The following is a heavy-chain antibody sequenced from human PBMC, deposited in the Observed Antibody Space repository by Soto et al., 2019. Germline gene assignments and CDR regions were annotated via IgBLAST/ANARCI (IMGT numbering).Heavy chain of an antibody. D-gene: IGHD6-19*01. J-gene: IGHJ4*02. CDR1: GYTFTSYG. Sequence: ASVKVSCKASGYTFTSYGISWVRQAPGQGLEWMGWISAYNGNTNYAQKHQGRVTMTTDTSTSTAYMEMRSLRSDDTAVYYFARACWVICAAVAADFDYWGQGTLVTVSS. CDR3: ARACWVICAAVAADFDY. CDR2: ISAYNGNT. V-gene: IGHV1-18*01.